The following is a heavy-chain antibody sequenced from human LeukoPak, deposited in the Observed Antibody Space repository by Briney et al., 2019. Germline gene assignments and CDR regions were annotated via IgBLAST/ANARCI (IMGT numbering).Heavy chain of an antibody. CDR2: IYYSGDT. J-gene: IGHJ3*02. V-gene: IGHV4-59*08. CDR3: ARPGVGSGRYGAFDI. Sequence: SETLSLTCTIFGGSISRYYWSWIRQPPGKGLEWIGYIYYSGDTNYNPSLKSRVTISVDTSKNQFSLQLSSVTAADTAVYYCARPGVGSGRYGAFDIWGQGTMVTVSS. CDR1: GGSISRYY. D-gene: IGHD5-18*01.